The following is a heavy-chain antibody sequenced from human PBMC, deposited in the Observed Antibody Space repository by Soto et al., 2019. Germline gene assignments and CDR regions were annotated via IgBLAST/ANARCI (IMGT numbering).Heavy chain of an antibody. CDR2: IHYSGTT. Sequence: LXLACTVSSSSIRSSNYYWGWIRQPPGNGLEWIGSIHYSGTTYYNPSLKSRVTISVDTSKNQFSLTLTSVTAADTAIYYCARRGSASYWIDYWGQGTLVTVSS. J-gene: IGHJ4*02. CDR1: SSSIRSSNYY. V-gene: IGHV4-39*01. CDR3: ARRGSASYWIDY. D-gene: IGHD3-10*01.